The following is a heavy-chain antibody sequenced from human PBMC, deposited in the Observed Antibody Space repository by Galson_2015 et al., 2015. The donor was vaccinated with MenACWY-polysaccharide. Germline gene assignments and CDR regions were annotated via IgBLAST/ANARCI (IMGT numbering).Heavy chain of an antibody. CDR2: VSSGSDTA. CDR1: GVTFGIYV. V-gene: IGHV3-23*01. J-gene: IGHJ4*02. CDR3: VKGGWADN. D-gene: IGHD1-26*01. Sequence: SLRLACAASGVTFGIYVMTWVRQAPGQGLEWVSAVSSGSDTAYYTDSEKGRFTISRDNSKDTVHLQMDSLRAEDTAVYYCVKGGWADNWGQGTLVTVSS.